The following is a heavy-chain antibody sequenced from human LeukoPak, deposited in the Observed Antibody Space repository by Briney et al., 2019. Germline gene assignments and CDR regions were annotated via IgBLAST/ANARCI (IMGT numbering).Heavy chain of an antibody. CDR2: IYTSGST. J-gene: IGHJ4*02. Sequence: PSETLSLTCAVYGGSFSGYYWSWIRQPPGKGLEWIGRIYTSGSTNYNPSLKSRVTMSVDTSKNQFSLKLSSVTAADTAVYYCAATTVVTPAPFDYWGQGTLVTVSS. D-gene: IGHD4-23*01. CDR3: AATTVVTPAPFDY. CDR1: GGSFSGYY. V-gene: IGHV4-59*10.